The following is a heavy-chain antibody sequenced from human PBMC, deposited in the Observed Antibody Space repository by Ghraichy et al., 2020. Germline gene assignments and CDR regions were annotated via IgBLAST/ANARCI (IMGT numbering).Heavy chain of an antibody. CDR2: VHHSGNF. D-gene: IGHD2-21*01. Sequence: SETLSLTCTVSGGSINSGVYYWSWIRQVPGKGLECSGFVHHSGNFYYSPSLKSRLTLLLDTSENKIFLRLYFVNAADTAVYYCARGSDSKSPRENFYGMDVWGQGTTVTVSS. CDR3: ARGSDSKSPRENFYGMDV. J-gene: IGHJ6*02. CDR1: GGSINSGVYY. V-gene: IGHV4-31*03.